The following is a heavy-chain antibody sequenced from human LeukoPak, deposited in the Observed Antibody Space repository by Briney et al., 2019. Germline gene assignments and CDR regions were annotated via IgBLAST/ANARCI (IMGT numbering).Heavy chain of an antibody. CDR2: IYSVGST. D-gene: IGHD3-22*01. Sequence: GGSLRLSCAPSGFTATSNYMSWVRPAPGAGLKWVSVIYSVGSTSYANSVKGRFTISRDNSKNTLYLQMNSLRAEDTAVYYCARDGKRSGYYLQFDYWGQGTLVTVSS. V-gene: IGHV3-66*02. CDR3: ARDGKRSGYYLQFDY. J-gene: IGHJ4*02. CDR1: GFTATSNY.